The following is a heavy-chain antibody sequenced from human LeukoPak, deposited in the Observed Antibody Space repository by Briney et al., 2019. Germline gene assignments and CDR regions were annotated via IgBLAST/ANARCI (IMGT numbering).Heavy chain of an antibody. V-gene: IGHV1-24*01. Sequence: ASVKVSCKVSGYTLTELSMHWVRQAPGKGLEWMGGFDPEDGETIYAQKFQGRVTMTEDTSTDTAYMELSSLRSEDTAVYYCARAGYSSSWYAYWGQGTLVTVSS. J-gene: IGHJ4*02. CDR1: GYTLTELS. D-gene: IGHD6-13*01. CDR2: FDPEDGET. CDR3: ARAGYSSSWYAY.